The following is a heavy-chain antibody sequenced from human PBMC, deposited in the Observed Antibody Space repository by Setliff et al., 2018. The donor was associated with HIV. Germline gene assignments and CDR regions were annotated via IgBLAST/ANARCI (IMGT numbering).Heavy chain of an antibody. J-gene: IGHJ4*02. CDR1: GISINGYY. V-gene: IGHV4-4*08. Sequence: ASETLSLTCSVSGISINGYYWSWIRQSPRTRLEWIGYVSSIGNTNYNPSLKSRVTISVETSKNQFSLQLNSVTAADTAVYFCARTRAPYFFDFWGQGAQVTVSS. CDR3: ARTRAPYFFDF. D-gene: IGHD1-26*01. CDR2: VSSIGNT.